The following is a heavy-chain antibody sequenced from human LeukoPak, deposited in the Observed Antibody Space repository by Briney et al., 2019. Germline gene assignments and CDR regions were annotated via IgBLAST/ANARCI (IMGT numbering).Heavy chain of an antibody. Sequence: SQTLSLTCAISGDSVSSNSAAWNWIRQSPSRGLEWLGRTYYRSKWYNDYAVSVKSRITINPDTSKNQFSLQLNSVTPEDTAVHYCARGHTITIFGVVIIDYFDYWGQGTLVTVSS. CDR1: GDSVSSNSAA. J-gene: IGHJ4*02. CDR2: TYYRSKWYN. CDR3: ARGHTITIFGVVIIDYFDY. D-gene: IGHD3-3*01. V-gene: IGHV6-1*01.